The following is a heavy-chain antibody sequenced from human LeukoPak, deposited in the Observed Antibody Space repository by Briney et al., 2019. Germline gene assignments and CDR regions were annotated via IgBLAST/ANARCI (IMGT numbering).Heavy chain of an antibody. J-gene: IGHJ4*02. D-gene: IGHD6-13*01. CDR2: MNPNSGGT. Sequence: ASVKVSCKASGYTFTGYFMHWVRQAPGQGLEWMGWMNPNSGGTNYAQKFQGRVTMTRDTSISTAYMERSRLRSDDTAVYYCARDVPGYSSNFDYWGQGTLVTVSS. CDR1: GYTFTGYF. CDR3: ARDVPGYSSNFDY. V-gene: IGHV1-2*02.